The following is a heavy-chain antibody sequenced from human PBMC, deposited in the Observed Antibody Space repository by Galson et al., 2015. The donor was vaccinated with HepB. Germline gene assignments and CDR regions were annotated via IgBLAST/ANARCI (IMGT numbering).Heavy chain of an antibody. CDR1: GFAFSSYA. V-gene: IGHV3-30-3*01. CDR3: AREDGAHDTTGYYYGWFDP. J-gene: IGHJ5*02. CDR2: ISYDGTNK. Sequence: SLRLSCAASGFAFSSYAMHWVRQAPGKGLEWVAVISYDGTNKYYPDSVKGRFTISRDNSKNTLYLQMNSLRAEDTAVYYCAREDGAHDTTGYYYGWFDPWGQGTPVTVSS. D-gene: IGHD3-22*01.